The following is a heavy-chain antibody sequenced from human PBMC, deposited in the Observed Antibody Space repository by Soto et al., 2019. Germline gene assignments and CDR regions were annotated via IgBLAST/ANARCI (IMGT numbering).Heavy chain of an antibody. D-gene: IGHD2-2*03. CDR3: ARVDIVVVPAAMDNWFDP. CDR2: ISAYNGNT. Sequence: ASVKVSCKASGYTFTSYGISWVRQAPGQGLEWMGWISAYNGNTNYAQKLQGRVTMTTDTSTSTAYMELRSLRSDDTAVYYCARVDIVVVPAAMDNWFDPWGQGTLVTVSS. V-gene: IGHV1-18*01. J-gene: IGHJ5*02. CDR1: GYTFTSYG.